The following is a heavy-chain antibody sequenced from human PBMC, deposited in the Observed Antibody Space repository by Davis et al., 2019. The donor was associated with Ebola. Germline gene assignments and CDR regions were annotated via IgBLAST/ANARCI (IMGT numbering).Heavy chain of an antibody. CDR3: ARGGLSMMVVPRDYYHGLDV. V-gene: IGHV1-2*06. D-gene: IGHD3-22*01. CDR1: GFTFTAYY. J-gene: IGHJ6*02. CDR2: INPNSGAT. Sequence: ASVKVPCKASGFTFTAYYIHWVRQAPGQGLEWVGRINPNSGATNYAQKFQGRVTLTGDTSITTTYVHLSRLASDDTAIFYCARGGLSMMVVPRDYYHGLDVWGQGTTVTVSS.